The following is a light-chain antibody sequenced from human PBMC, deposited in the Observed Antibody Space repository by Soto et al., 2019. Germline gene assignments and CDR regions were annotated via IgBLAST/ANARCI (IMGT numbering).Light chain of an antibody. CDR1: SSDVGSNNL. V-gene: IGLV2-23*02. CDR2: EVS. J-gene: IGLJ1*01. CDR3: CSYAGSSTFYV. Sequence: QSVLTQPASVSGSPGQSITISCTGTSSDVGSNNLVSWYQQHPGKAPKLMIYEVSKRPSGVSNRFSGSKSGNTASLTISGLQAEDEADYYCCSYAGSSTFYVFGTGTKVTV.